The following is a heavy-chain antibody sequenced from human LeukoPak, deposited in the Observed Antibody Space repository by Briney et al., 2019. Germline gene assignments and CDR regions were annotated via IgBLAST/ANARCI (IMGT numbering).Heavy chain of an antibody. CDR3: AGDLVVVVPAAAGTTVGYSDYYYGMDV. CDR1: GYTFTGYY. D-gene: IGHD2-2*01. J-gene: IGHJ6*02. V-gene: IGHV1-2*02. CDR2: INPNSGGT. Sequence: ASVKVSCKASGYTFTGYYMRWVRQAPGQGLEWMGWINPNSGGTNYAQKFQGRVTMTRDTSISTAFMELSRLRSDDTAVYYCAGDLVVVVPAAAGTTVGYSDYYYGMDVWGQGTTVTVSS.